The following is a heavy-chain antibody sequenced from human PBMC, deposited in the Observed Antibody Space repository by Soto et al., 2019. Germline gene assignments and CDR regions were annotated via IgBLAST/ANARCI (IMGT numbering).Heavy chain of an antibody. V-gene: IGHV4-59*08. CDR1: GGFITNDY. D-gene: IGHD3-9*01. J-gene: IGHJ5*02. CDR2: VYHTGST. CDR3: ARHPIRYYDVLTGQIVYPEFNWVDP. Sequence: PSETLSLTCAVSGGFITNDYWSWIRQPPGKGLEWIGYVYHTGSTNYKPSLKSRVTISVDKSKNQFSLKLTSVTAVDTAVYYCARHPIRYYDVLTGQIVYPEFNWVDPWGHGILVTVS.